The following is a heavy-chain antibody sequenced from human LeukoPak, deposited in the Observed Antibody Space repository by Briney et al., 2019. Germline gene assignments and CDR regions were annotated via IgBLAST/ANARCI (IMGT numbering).Heavy chain of an antibody. CDR2: INPSGGST. J-gene: IGHJ3*02. V-gene: IGHV1-46*01. CDR3: ARSLYYYDSSGYSGAFDI. D-gene: IGHD3-22*01. CDR1: GYTFTSYY. Sequence: GASVKVSCKASGYTFTSYYMHWVRQAPAQGLEWMGIINPSGGSTSYAQKFQGRVTMTRDTSTSTVYMELSSLRSEDTAVYYCARSLYYYDSSGYSGAFDIWGQGTMVTVSS.